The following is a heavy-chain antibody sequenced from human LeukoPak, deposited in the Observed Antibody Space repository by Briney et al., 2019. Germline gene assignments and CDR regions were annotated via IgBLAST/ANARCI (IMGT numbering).Heavy chain of an antibody. J-gene: IGHJ4*02. CDR1: GGSFSGYY. CDR3: ARKRPWGLSRYFDY. Sequence: SETLSLTCAVYGGSFSGYYWSWIRQPAGKGLEWIGRIYTSGSTNYNPSLKSRVIISLDTSKNQFSLKLSSVTAADTAVYYCARKRPWGLSRYFDYWGQGTLVTVSS. V-gene: IGHV4-59*10. CDR2: IYTSGST. D-gene: IGHD7-27*01.